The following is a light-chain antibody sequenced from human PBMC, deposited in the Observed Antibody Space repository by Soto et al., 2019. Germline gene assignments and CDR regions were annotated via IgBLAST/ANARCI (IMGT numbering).Light chain of an antibody. CDR2: GVS. CDR1: SSDVGDYNY. V-gene: IGLV2-11*01. J-gene: IGLJ3*02. Sequence: QSALTQPRSVSGSPGQSVTISCTGTSSDVGDYNYVSWYQQHPGKAPKLIISGVSERPSGVPDRFSGSKSGNTATLTVSGLQAEDEADYYCCSYAGRYTWVFVGGTKVTVL. CDR3: CSYAGRYTWV.